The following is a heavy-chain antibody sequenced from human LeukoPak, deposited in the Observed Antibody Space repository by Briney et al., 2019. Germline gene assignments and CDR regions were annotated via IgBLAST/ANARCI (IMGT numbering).Heavy chain of an antibody. Sequence: GGSLRLSCAASGFTFSSYWMSWVRQAPGKGLEWVANMKYDGSEKDYVDSVKGRFTVSRDDAKNSLYLQMNSLRAEDTAVYYCARDIAAAGLFFDYWGQGTLVTVSS. CDR2: MKYDGSEK. J-gene: IGHJ4*02. CDR3: ARDIAAAGLFFDY. D-gene: IGHD6-13*01. V-gene: IGHV3-7*01. CDR1: GFTFSSYW.